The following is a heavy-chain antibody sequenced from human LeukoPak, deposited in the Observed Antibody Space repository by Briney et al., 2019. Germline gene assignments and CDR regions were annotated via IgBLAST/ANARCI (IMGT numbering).Heavy chain of an antibody. J-gene: IGHJ5*02. CDR1: GFSISSSA. CDR2: INNVASHI. D-gene: IGHD3-3*01. Sequence: PGGSLRLSCAASGFSISSSAMNWVRQAPGKGLEWVSSINNVASHIYYAGSVRGRFTISRDNAKNSVYLQMNSLRAGDTAVYYCAGYDFGWFDPWGQGTLVTVSS. V-gene: IGHV3-21*01. CDR3: AGYDFGWFDP.